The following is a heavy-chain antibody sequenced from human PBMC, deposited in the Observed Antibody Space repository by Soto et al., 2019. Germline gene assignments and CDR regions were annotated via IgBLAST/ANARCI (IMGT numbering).Heavy chain of an antibody. V-gene: IGHV3-13*01. CDR3: ARRISGSYPTNAYYSYYDMDV. CDR1: GFTFSSYD. Sequence: PGGSLRLSCAASGFTFSSYDMHWVRQATGKGLEWVSAIGTAGDTYYPGSVKGRFTISRENAKNSLYLQMNSLRAEDTAVYYCARRISGSYPTNAYYSYYDMDVWGQGTTVTVSS. J-gene: IGHJ6*02. D-gene: IGHD1-26*01. CDR2: IGTAGDT.